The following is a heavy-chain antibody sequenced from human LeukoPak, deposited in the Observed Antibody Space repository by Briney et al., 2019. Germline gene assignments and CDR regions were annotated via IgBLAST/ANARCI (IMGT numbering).Heavy chain of an antibody. Sequence: SETLSLLCTVSGDSFSSSNYYWAWIRQPPGKGLEYIGSYSGSTYYNPSLKSRVTISVDTSKKQFSLKLSSVTAADTAVYYCARSSYGAGSKPFWFHYWGQGTLVTVSS. J-gene: IGHJ4*02. CDR3: ARSSYGAGSKPFWFHY. CDR1: GDSFSSSNYY. V-gene: IGHV4-39*01. D-gene: IGHD3-10*01. CDR2: YSGST.